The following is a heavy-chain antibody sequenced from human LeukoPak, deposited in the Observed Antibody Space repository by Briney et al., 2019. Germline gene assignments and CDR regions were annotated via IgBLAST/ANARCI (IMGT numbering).Heavy chain of an antibody. CDR3: ARDHLNDSSGWYFDL. D-gene: IGHD3-22*01. J-gene: IGHJ2*01. CDR2: IYHSGST. Sequence: SEILSLTCAVSGGSISSSNWWSWVRQPPGKGLEWIGEIYHSGSTNYNPSLKSRVTISVDKSKNQFSLKLSSVTAADTAVYYCARDHLNDSSGWYFDLWGRGTLVTVSS. V-gene: IGHV4-4*02. CDR1: GGSISSSNW.